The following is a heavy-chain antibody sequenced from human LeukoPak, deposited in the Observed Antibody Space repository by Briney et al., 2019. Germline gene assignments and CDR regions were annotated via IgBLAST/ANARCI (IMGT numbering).Heavy chain of an antibody. J-gene: IGHJ3*01. V-gene: IGHV4-61*05. D-gene: IGHD3-10*01. CDR1: GGSISSSSYY. Sequence: SETLSLTCTVSGGSISSSSYYWGWIRQPPGKGLEWIGRIYTSGSANYNPSLKSRVTMSVDTSKNQFSLKLSSVTAADTAVYFCASDGSGSYLYAFDLWGQGTMVTVSS. CDR3: ASDGSGSYLYAFDL. CDR2: IYTSGSA.